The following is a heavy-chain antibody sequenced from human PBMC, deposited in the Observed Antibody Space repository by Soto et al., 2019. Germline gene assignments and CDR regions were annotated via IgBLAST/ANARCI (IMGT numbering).Heavy chain of an antibody. CDR1: GYTFTSYD. J-gene: IGHJ6*02. V-gene: IGHV1-8*01. D-gene: IGHD3-10*01. CDR2: MIGSSGNT. CDR3: AADPQWFGELYYYYGMDV. Sequence: SVKVSCEASGYTFTSYDINWVRQATGQGLEWIGWMIGSSGNTNYAQKFQDRVTITRDMSTSTAYMELSSLRSEDTAVYYCAADPQWFGELYYYYGMDVWGQGTTVTVSS.